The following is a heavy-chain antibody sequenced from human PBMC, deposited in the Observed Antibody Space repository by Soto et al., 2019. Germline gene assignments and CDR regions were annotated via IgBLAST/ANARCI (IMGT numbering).Heavy chain of an antibody. Sequence: QVQLQQWGAGLLKPSETLSLTCAVYGGSFSDYFWSWIRQPPGKGLEWIGEINHSGTTNYNPSLKSRVTIPLDTSKNHFSLNLTSVTAADTAVYYSVATTMAYYYGMDVWGQGTTVTVSS. CDR3: VATTMAYYYGMDV. CDR1: GGSFSDYF. CDR2: INHSGTT. V-gene: IGHV4-34*01. J-gene: IGHJ6*02. D-gene: IGHD5-12*01.